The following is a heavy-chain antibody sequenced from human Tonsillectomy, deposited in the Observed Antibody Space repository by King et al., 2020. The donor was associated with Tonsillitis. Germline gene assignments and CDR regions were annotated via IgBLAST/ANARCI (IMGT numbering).Heavy chain of an antibody. CDR3: AKDRRPYGMDV. V-gene: IGHV3-9*01. Sequence: QLVQSGGGLVQPGRSLRLSCVASGFTFDDYTMHWVRQVPGKGLEWVSSITWNSGSKDYVDSVKGRFTISRDNAKNSLYLQMNSLRGEDTDLYYCAKDRRPYGMDVWGQGTTVTVSS. J-gene: IGHJ6*02. CDR2: ITWNSGSK. CDR1: GFTFDDYT.